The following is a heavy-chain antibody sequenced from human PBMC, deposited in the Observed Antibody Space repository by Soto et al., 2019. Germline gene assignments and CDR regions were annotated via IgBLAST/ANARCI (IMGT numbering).Heavy chain of an antibody. D-gene: IGHD5-12*01. CDR1: GGSLSRGSYY. CDR2: IYYSGST. Sequence: SETLSLKCSVSGGSLSRGSYYWSWIRQHPGKGLEWIGYIYYSGSTYYNPSLKSRVTISVDTSKNQFSLKLSSVTAADTAVYYCARVGGYSGYSAIDYWGQGTLVTVYS. J-gene: IGHJ4*02. CDR3: ARVGGYSGYSAIDY. V-gene: IGHV4-31*03.